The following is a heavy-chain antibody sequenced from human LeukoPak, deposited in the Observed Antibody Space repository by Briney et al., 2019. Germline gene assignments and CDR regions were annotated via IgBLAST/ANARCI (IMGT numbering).Heavy chain of an antibody. J-gene: IGHJ4*02. CDR2: INPSGGST. Sequence: VSVKVSCKASGYTFTSYYMHWVRQAPGQGLEWMGIINPSGGSTSYAQKFQGRVTMTRDTSTSTVYMELSSLRSEDTAVYYCARSTYYYDSSGYYDSGYFDYWGQGTLVTVSS. CDR1: GYTFTSYY. V-gene: IGHV1-46*01. D-gene: IGHD3-22*01. CDR3: ARSTYYYDSSGYYDSGYFDY.